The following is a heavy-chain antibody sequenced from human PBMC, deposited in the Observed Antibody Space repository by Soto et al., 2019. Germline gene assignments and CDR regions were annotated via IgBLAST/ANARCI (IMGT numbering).Heavy chain of an antibody. D-gene: IGHD3-10*01. CDR2: IKKDGSEK. V-gene: IGHV3-7*01. J-gene: IGHJ6*02. CDR3: VGDGMDV. Sequence: EVQVVESGGGLVQPGGSLRLSCEVSGFTFSSYWMSWVRQAPGKGLEWVAHIKKDGSEKYYVDSVKGRFTIARDNAKNSLSLKTTSLRAEDTAVYYCVGDGMDVWGQGTTVTVSS. CDR1: GFTFSSYW.